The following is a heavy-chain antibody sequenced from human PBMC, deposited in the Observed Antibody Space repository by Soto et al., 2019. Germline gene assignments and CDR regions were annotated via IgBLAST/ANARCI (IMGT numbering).Heavy chain of an antibody. J-gene: IGHJ6*02. CDR3: ARDSASGQYYYGMDV. CDR2: ISYDGSNK. V-gene: IGHV3-30*03. CDR1: GFTFSSYG. Sequence: PGGSLRLSCAASGFTFSSYGMHWVRQAPGKGLEWVAVISYDGSNKYYADSVKGRFTISRDNSKNTLYLQMNSLRAEDTAVYYCARDSASGQYYYGMDVWGQGTTVTVSS. D-gene: IGHD3-10*01.